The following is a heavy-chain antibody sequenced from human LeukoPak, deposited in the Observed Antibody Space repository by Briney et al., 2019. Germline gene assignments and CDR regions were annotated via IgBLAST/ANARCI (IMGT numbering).Heavy chain of an antibody. J-gene: IGHJ2*01. CDR1: GFPLSSYW. Sequence: GGSLRLSCAASGFPLSSYWMHWVRQAPGKGLVWVSRISPDGTSTYYADSVKGRFIISRDNAQNTLYLQMNSLRVEDTAIYYCARAPGQNSGRFAYWGRGSLATVSS. CDR2: ISPDGTST. D-gene: IGHD2-21*01. CDR3: ARAPGQNSGRFAY. V-gene: IGHV3-74*01.